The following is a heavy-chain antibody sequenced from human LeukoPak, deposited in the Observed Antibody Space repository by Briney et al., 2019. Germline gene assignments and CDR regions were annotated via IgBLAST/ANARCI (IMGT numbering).Heavy chain of an antibody. CDR1: GGTFSSYA. CDR2: IIPIFGTT. CDR3: ASGHGSGSYYYYYHMDV. Sequence: SVKVSCKASGGTFSSYAISWVRQAPGQGLEWMGGIIPIFGTTNYAQKFQGRVTITTDESTGTAYMELSSLRSEDTAVYYCASGHGSGSYYYYYHMDVWGKGTTVTVSS. D-gene: IGHD3-10*01. J-gene: IGHJ6*03. V-gene: IGHV1-69*05.